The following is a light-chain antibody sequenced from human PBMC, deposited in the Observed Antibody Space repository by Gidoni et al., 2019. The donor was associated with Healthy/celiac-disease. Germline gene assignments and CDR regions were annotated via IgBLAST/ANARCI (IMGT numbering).Light chain of an antibody. Sequence: QSVLTHPPSVSGAPWPRVPISCTGRSSNIGAGSDVHWYQQLPGTAPKLLIYGNSNRPSGVPDRFSGSKSGTSASLAITGLQAEDEADYYCKAYDSSLSGSGVVFGGGTKLTVL. CDR2: GNS. CDR1: SSNIGAGSD. V-gene: IGLV1-40*01. J-gene: IGLJ2*01. CDR3: KAYDSSLSGSGVV.